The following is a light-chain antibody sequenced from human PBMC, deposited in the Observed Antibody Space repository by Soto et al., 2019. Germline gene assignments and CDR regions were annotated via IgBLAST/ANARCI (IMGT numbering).Light chain of an antibody. Sequence: IVMTQSPATLSVSPGDRATLSCRASQDISSNLAWYQQKPGQAPRLLIYGASTRASGIPARFSGSGSGTEFPLTISSLQSEDFAAYYCHQYHAWPLTFGEGTNLEIQ. CDR2: GAS. CDR1: QDISSN. J-gene: IGKJ4*02. V-gene: IGKV3-15*01. CDR3: HQYHAWPLT.